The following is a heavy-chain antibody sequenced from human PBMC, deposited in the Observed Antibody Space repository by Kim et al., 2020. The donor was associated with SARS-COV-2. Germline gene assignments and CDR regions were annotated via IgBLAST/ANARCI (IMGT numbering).Heavy chain of an antibody. CDR2: ISGSGGST. Sequence: GGSLRLSCAASGFTFSSYAMSWVRQAPGKGLEWVSAISGSGGSTYYADPVKGRFTISRDNSKNTLYQQMTSLRAEDTAVYYCAKGLVLPSQSGDMRYYYYDYGMDVWGQGTTVTVSS. CDR3: AKGLVLPSQSGDMRYYYYDYGMDV. V-gene: IGHV3-23*01. CDR1: GFTFSSYA. J-gene: IGHJ6*02. D-gene: IGHD3-9*01.